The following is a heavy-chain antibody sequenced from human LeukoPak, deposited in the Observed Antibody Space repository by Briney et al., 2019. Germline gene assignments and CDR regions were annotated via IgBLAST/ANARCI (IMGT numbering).Heavy chain of an antibody. D-gene: IGHD1-1*01. V-gene: IGHV3-48*04. J-gene: IGHJ6*03. CDR1: GFAFFSTS. Sequence: SGGSLRLSCAASGFAFFSTSIHWVRQAPGKGLEWLSYSSTVTGNIYYADSVKGRFTIFRDNAKSSLNLQMSSLRAEDTAVYFCATTGNFYDMDVWGKGTTVTVSS. CDR3: ATTGNFYDMDV. CDR2: SSTVTGNI.